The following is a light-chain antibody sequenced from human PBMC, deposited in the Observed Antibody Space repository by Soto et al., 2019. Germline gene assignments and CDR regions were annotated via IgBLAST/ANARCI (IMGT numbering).Light chain of an antibody. J-gene: IGLJ1*01. V-gene: IGLV1-47*01. CDR2: RNN. Sequence: QSALTQPPSASGTPGQRVTISCSGSSSNIGSNYVYWYQQLPGTAPKLLIYRNNQRPSGVPDRFSGSKSGTSASLAISGLRSEDEADYYCAVWDDSLSGYVFGTGTKLTVL. CDR1: SSNIGSNY. CDR3: AVWDDSLSGYV.